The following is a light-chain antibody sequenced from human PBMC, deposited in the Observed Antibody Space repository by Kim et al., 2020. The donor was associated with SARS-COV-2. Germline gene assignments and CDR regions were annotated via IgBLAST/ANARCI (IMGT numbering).Light chain of an antibody. CDR2: SNN. CDR1: SSNIGSNT. V-gene: IGLV1-44*01. CDR3: EAWDDSLV. J-gene: IGLJ2*01. Sequence: TPGQRVTIACSGSSSNIGSNTVNWYQQLPGTAPKLLIYSNNQRPSGVPDRFSGSKSGTSASLAISGLQSEDEADYYCEAWDDSLVFGGGTQLTV.